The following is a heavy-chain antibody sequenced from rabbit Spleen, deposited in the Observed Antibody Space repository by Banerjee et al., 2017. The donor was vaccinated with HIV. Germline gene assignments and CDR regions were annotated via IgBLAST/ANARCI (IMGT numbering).Heavy chain of an antibody. Sequence: QVKESGGGLVQPGGSLKLSCKASGFTLSSYYMNWVRQAPGKGLEYIGWISTFGSAYYANWVNGRFTISSDNAQNTVGLQLNSLTAADTATYFCARTGSSWSLNLWGQGTLVTVS. V-gene: IGHV1S7*01. D-gene: IGHD8-1*01. J-gene: IGHJ3*01. CDR1: GFTLSSYY. CDR3: ARTGSSWSLNL. CDR2: ISTFGSA.